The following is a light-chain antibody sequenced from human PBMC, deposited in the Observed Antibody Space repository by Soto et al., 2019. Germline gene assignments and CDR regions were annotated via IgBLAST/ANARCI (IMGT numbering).Light chain of an antibody. V-gene: IGKV1-12*01. CDR3: XQANSFPLT. Sequence: DIQMTQSPSSVSASVGDRVSISCRASQGISSWLAWYQQKPGKAPSLLIYSASTLYSGVPSRFSGSGSGTDFTLTISSLQPXDFATYXXXQANSFPLTFGPGTKVEIK. CDR2: SAS. CDR1: QGISSW. J-gene: IGKJ3*01.